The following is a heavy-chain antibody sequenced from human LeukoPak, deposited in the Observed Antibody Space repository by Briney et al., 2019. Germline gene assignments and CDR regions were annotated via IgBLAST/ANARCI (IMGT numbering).Heavy chain of an antibody. CDR2: IYYSGST. CDR1: GGSISSYY. CDR3: ARTVWYYDSSGYHGGWFDP. V-gene: IGHV4-59*01. D-gene: IGHD3-22*01. Sequence: SETLSLTCTVSGGSISSYYWSWIRQPPGKGLEWIGYIYYSGSTNYNPSLKSRVTISVDTSKNQFSLKLSSVTAADTAVYYCARTVWYYDSSGYHGGWFDPWGQGTLVTVSS. J-gene: IGHJ5*02.